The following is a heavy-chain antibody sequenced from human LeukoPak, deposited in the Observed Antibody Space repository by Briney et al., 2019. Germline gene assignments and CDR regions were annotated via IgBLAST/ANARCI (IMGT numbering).Heavy chain of an antibody. J-gene: IGHJ4*02. CDR2: IIGDGGST. CDR1: GFTFKNYA. CDR3: AREDSNSYGSGSYYNDDC. V-gene: IGHV3-23*01. D-gene: IGHD3-10*01. Sequence: GGSLRLSCTASGFTFKNYAMSWVRQAPGKGLEWVSAIIGDGGSTYYADSVKGRFTISRDNSRNTLYLQVDSLRAEDTAVYYCAREDSNSYGSGSYYNDDCWGQGTLATVSS.